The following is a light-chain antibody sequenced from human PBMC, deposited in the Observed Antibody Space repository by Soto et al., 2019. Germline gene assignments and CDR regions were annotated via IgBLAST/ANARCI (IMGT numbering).Light chain of an antibody. CDR2: EVS. V-gene: IGLV2-14*01. CDR1: SSDVGGYNY. Sequence: QSALTQPASVSGSPGQSITISCTGTSSDVGGYNYVSWYQQHPGKAPKLMIYEVSNRPSGVSNRFSGSKSGNTASLTISGLQAEVEADYYCSSYTSSSPRVFGGGTKLTVL. J-gene: IGLJ3*02. CDR3: SSYTSSSPRV.